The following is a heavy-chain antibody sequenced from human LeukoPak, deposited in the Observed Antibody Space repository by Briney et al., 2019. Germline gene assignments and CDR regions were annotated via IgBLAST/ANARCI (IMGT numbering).Heavy chain of an antibody. CDR3: ARARGYCSGGSCYSERIYYYYYMDV. Sequence: SETLSLTCAVYGGSFSGYYWSWIRQPPGKGLEWIGEINHSGSTNYNPSLKSRVTISVDTSKNQFSLKLSSVTAADTAVYYCARARGYCSGGSCYSERIYYYYYMDVWGKGTTVTVSS. V-gene: IGHV4-34*01. CDR1: GGSFSGYY. CDR2: INHSGST. D-gene: IGHD2-15*01. J-gene: IGHJ6*03.